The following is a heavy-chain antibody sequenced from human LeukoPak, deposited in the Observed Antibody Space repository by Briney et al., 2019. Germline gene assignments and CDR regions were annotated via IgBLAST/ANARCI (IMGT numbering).Heavy chain of an antibody. CDR2: IYYSGSASGSASGSA. J-gene: IGHJ4*02. CDR1: GGSISSSSYY. CDR3: ARDRAHFAY. V-gene: IGHV4-39*07. Sequence: SETLSLTCTVSGGSISSSSYYWGWIRQPPGKGLEWIGSIYYSGSASGSASGSAYYNPSLKSRVTISVDTSKNQFSLKLSSVTAADTAVYYCARDRAHFAYWGLGTLVTVSS.